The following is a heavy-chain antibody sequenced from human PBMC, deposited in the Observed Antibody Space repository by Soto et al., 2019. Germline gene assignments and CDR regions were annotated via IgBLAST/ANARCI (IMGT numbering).Heavy chain of an antibody. J-gene: IGHJ4*02. V-gene: IGHV5-51*01. CDR1: GYTFSNFW. D-gene: IGHD6-13*01. CDR3: ARSPRSSPYFDY. Sequence: GESLKISCQCSGYTFSNFWIGWVRQLPGKGLEWMGIIYPGDHETRYSPSFHGKVTISADKSINTAYLQWNSLEASDAAFYFCARSPRSSPYFDYWGQGALVTVSS. CDR2: IYPGDHET.